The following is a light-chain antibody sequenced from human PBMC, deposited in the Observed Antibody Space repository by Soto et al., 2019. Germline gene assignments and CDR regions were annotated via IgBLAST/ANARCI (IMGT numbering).Light chain of an antibody. CDR2: DV. V-gene: IGLV2-14*01. Sequence: QSALTQLASVSGWPGQSITIYCTGTSGDVGGSNYVSWYQLSPGKAPKLLIYDVNRPSGVSNRFSGSKSGNTASLTISGLQAEYEADYYCNSYPSSGTVVFGAGTKLTVL. CDR3: NSYPSSGTVV. CDR1: SGDVGGSNY. J-gene: IGLJ3*02.